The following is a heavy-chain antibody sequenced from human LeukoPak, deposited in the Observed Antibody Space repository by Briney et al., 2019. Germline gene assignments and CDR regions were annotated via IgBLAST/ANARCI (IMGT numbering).Heavy chain of an antibody. Sequence: PGGSLRLSCAASGFTFSSYAMSWVRQAPGKGLEWVSSISSSSSYIYYADSVKGRFTISRDNAKDSLYLQMNSLRAEDTAVYYCARIYSSGWYYPDAFDIWGQGTMVTVSS. D-gene: IGHD6-19*01. CDR1: GFTFSSYA. J-gene: IGHJ3*02. CDR3: ARIYSSGWYYPDAFDI. CDR2: ISSSSSYI. V-gene: IGHV3-21*01.